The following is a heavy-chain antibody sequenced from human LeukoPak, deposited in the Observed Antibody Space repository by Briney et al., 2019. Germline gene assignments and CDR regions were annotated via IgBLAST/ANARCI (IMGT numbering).Heavy chain of an antibody. V-gene: IGHV4-30-2*01. CDR1: GGSISSGGYY. CDR3: ARAEGYSGYVLWGYYFDY. Sequence: SETLSLTCTVSGGSISSGGYYWSWIRQPPGKGLEWIGYIYHSGSTYYNPSLKSRVTISVDTSKNQFSLKLSSVTAADTAVYYCARAEGYSGYVLWGYYFDYWGQGTLVTVSS. CDR2: IYHSGST. J-gene: IGHJ4*02. D-gene: IGHD5-12*01.